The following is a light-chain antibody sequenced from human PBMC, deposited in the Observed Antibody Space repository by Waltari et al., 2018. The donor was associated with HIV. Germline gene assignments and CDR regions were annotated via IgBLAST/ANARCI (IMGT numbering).Light chain of an antibody. CDR3: QQYET. Sequence: EIVLTQSPGTLSLSPGDRATLSCRASQSVSSSYLAWYQQKPGQAPRLLIYGASSRATGIPDRFSGSGSGTDFTLTISRLEPEDFAVYYCQQYETFGQGTKVEIK. CDR2: GAS. CDR1: QSVSSSY. V-gene: IGKV3-20*01. J-gene: IGKJ1*01.